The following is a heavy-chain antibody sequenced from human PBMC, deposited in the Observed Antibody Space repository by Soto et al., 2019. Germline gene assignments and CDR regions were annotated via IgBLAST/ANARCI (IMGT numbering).Heavy chain of an antibody. J-gene: IGHJ3*02. V-gene: IGHV3-9*01. CDR3: AKDISGSYYGGAFDI. CDR2: ISWNSGSI. CDR1: GFTFDDYA. Sequence: PGGSLRLSCAASGFTFDDYAMHWVRQAPGKGLEWVSGISWNSGSIGYADSVKGRFTISRDNAKNSLYLQMNSLRAEDTALYYCAKDISGSYYGGAFDIWGQGTMVT. D-gene: IGHD1-26*01.